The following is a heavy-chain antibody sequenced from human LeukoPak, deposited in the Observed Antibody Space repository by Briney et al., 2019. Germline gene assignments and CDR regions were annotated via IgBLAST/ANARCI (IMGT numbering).Heavy chain of an antibody. CDR1: GDSISSGDYY. CDR3: ATEPPFGEGAFDI. J-gene: IGHJ3*02. CDR2: ISSSGST. V-gene: IGHV4-61*02. D-gene: IGHD3-10*01. Sequence: SQTLSLTCTVSGDSISSGDYYWSWIRQPAGKGLEWIGRISSSGSTNYNPSLKSRVTISVDTSKNQFSLKLSSVTAADTAVYYCATEPPFGEGAFDIWGQGTMVTVSS.